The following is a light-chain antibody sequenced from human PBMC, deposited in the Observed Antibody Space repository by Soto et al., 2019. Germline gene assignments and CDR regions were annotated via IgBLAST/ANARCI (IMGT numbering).Light chain of an antibody. CDR3: QLYGSSPPVIT. CDR1: ETISSSY. Sequence: PGARATLSCRASETISSSYLAWYQHKRGQAPRLVIYDASTRATGIPPRSSGSGSGSDFAITISRVKLEDLAVYFCQLYGSSPPVITFGQGTRLEIK. CDR2: DAS. J-gene: IGKJ5*01. V-gene: IGKV3-20*01.